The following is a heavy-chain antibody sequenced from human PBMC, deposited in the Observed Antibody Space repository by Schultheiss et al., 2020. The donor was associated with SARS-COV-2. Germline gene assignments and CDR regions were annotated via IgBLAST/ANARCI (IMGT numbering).Heavy chain of an antibody. Sequence: SVKVSCKASGGTFSSYAISWVRQAPGQGLECMGGIIPIFGTANYAQKFQGRVTITADESTSTAYMELSSLRSEDTAVYYCARAGGFGENWFDPWGQGTLVTVSS. CDR2: IIPIFGTA. V-gene: IGHV1-69*13. CDR3: ARAGGFGENWFDP. D-gene: IGHD3-10*01. CDR1: GGTFSSYA. J-gene: IGHJ5*02.